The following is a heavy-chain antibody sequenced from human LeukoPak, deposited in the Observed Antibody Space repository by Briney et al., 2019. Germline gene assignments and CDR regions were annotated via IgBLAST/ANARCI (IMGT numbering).Heavy chain of an antibody. CDR1: GFTFSSYA. D-gene: IGHD1-26*01. Sequence: PGRSLRLSCAASGFTFSSYAMHWVRQAPGKGLEWVAVISYDGSNKYYADSVEGRFTISRDNSKNTLYLQMNSLRAEDTAVYYCARSGYSGSYYSSGRLNYWGQGTLVTVSS. CDR3: ARSGYSGSYYSSGRLNY. J-gene: IGHJ4*02. V-gene: IGHV3-30-3*01. CDR2: ISYDGSNK.